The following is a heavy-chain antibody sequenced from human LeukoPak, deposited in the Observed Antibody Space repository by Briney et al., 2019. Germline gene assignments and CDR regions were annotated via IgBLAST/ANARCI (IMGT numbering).Heavy chain of an antibody. CDR1: GFTFSSNA. CDR3: ARRSYYDSSAIFDY. Sequence: GSLRLSCAASGFTFSSNAMNWIRQPPGKGLEWIGSLYYSGSTYYNPSLKSRVTISVDTSKNQFSLKLSSVTAADTAVFYCARRSYYDSSAIFDYWGQGTLVTVSS. V-gene: IGHV4-39*01. D-gene: IGHD3-22*01. J-gene: IGHJ4*02. CDR2: LYYSGST.